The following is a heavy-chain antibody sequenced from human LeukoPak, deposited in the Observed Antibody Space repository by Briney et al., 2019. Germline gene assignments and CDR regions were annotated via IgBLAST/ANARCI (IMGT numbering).Heavy chain of an antibody. CDR1: GGSFSGYY. CDR2: IHFSGST. Sequence: SETLSLTCAVYGGSFSGYYWGWIRQPPGKGLEWIGSIHFSGSTYYNPSLRSRVTISVDKSNNQFSLKLNSVTAADTAVYYCASGGGFGIFRSPFRYWGQGTLVTVSS. J-gene: IGHJ4*02. CDR3: ASGGGFGIFRSPFRY. V-gene: IGHV4-34*01. D-gene: IGHD3-3*01.